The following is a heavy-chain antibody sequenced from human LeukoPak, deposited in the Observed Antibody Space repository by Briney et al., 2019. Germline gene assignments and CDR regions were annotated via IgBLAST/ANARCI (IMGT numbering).Heavy chain of an antibody. CDR2: IIPIFGTA. J-gene: IGHJ3*02. CDR3: AREIEANWKDAFDI. D-gene: IGHD1-20*01. CDR1: GGTFSSYA. V-gene: IGHV1-69*13. Sequence: GASVKVSCKASGGTFSSYAISWVRQAPGQGLEWMGGIIPIFGTANYAQKFQGRVTITADESTSTAYMELSSLRSEDTAVYYCAREIEANWKDAFDIWGQGTMVTVSS.